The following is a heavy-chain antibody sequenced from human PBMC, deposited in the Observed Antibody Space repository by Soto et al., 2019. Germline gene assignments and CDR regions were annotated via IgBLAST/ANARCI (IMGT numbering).Heavy chain of an antibody. V-gene: IGHV1-18*01. D-gene: IGHD4-17*01. CDR1: GYTFTSYG. CDR2: ISAYNGNT. J-gene: IGHJ5*02. Sequence: EASVKVSCKASGYTFTSYGISWVRQAPGQGLEWMGWISAYNGNTNYAQKLQGRVTMTTDTSTSTAYMELRSLRSDDTAVYYCARMGYHPSTVTTSEWFDPWGQGTLVTVSS. CDR3: ARMGYHPSTVTTSEWFDP.